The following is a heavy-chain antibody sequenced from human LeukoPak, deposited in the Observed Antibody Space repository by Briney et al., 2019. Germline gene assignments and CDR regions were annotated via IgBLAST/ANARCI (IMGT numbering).Heavy chain of an antibody. CDR1: GFTFSSYG. J-gene: IGHJ4*02. D-gene: IGHD2-2*02. CDR2: VEYDGSNK. CDR3: ARSGRGGSSYTN. V-gene: IGHV3-30*02. Sequence: PGGSLRLSCAASGFTFSSYGMHWVRQAPGKGLEWVSFVEYDGSNKYYADSVKGRFTISRDNSKNTVYLQMNSLRAEDTAVYYCARSGRGGSSYTNWGQGTLVTVSS.